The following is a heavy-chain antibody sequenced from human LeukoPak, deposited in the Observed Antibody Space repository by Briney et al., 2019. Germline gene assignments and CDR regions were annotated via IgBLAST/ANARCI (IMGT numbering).Heavy chain of an antibody. D-gene: IGHD1-26*01. V-gene: IGHV4-59*08. CDR2: IYYSGSS. CDR1: GGSISSYY. CDR3: VRGRSTGTIDY. J-gene: IGHJ4*02. Sequence: SETLSLTCTVSGGSISSYYWSWFRQFPGKGLEWIGYIYYSGSSHSNPSLRSRLTVSLDTSKNQFSLKLTSVTAADSAVYYCVRGRSTGTIDYWGQGTLVTVSS.